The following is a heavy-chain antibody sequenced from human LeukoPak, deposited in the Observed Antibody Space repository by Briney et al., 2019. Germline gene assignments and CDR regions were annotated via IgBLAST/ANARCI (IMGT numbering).Heavy chain of an antibody. Sequence: GASVKVSCKASGYTFTGYYMHWVRQAPGQGLEWMGWINPNSGGTNYAQKFQGRDTMTRDTSISTAYMELSRLRSDDTAVYYCARARYDFWSGYSYDYWGQGTLVTVSS. CDR3: ARARYDFWSGYSYDY. V-gene: IGHV1-2*02. J-gene: IGHJ4*02. D-gene: IGHD3-3*01. CDR1: GYTFTGYY. CDR2: INPNSGGT.